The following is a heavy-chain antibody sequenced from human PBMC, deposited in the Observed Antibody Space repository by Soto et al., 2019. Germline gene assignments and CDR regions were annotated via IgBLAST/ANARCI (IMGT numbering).Heavy chain of an antibody. Sequence: GGSLGLSCSASVFTFSNYAMHWVRQAPGKGLEWVALIWYDGSSEYYADSVKGRFTISRDISKNTLYLQMNSLRAEDTALYYCARDLAGQLDYGGQGP. V-gene: IGHV3-33*01. CDR3: ARDLAGQLDY. D-gene: IGHD3-16*01. CDR2: IWYDGSSE. J-gene: IGHJ4*02. CDR1: VFTFSNYA.